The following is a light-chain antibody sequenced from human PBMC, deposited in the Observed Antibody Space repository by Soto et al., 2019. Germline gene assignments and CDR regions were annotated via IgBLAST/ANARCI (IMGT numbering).Light chain of an antibody. CDR3: MQSTQLPPT. Sequence: DLVMTQTPLSLSVAPGQSASISCQSSQSLLHLTGETFLFWYLQKPGQSPQLLIYEVSTRVSGVPDRFSGSGSGTDFTLEISRVETDDVGIYYCMQSTQLPPTFGQGTRLEIK. CDR1: QSLLHLTGETF. J-gene: IGKJ5*01. V-gene: IGKV2D-29*02. CDR2: EVS.